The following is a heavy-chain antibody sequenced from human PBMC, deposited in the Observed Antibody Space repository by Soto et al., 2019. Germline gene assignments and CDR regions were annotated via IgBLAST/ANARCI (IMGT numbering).Heavy chain of an antibody. CDR1: GFTFSSHV. Sequence: EVQLWESGGGLVQPGGSLRLSRAVSGFTFSSHVMSWVRQAPGKGLEWVSAISGTGGTYYAGSVKGRFTISRDNSKNALYLQMNNLRDEDTSVYYCAKDRRGAYCSGGICYSPDYWGQGTLVIVSS. D-gene: IGHD2-15*01. CDR2: ISGTGGT. J-gene: IGHJ4*02. V-gene: IGHV3-23*01. CDR3: AKDRRGAYCSGGICYSPDY.